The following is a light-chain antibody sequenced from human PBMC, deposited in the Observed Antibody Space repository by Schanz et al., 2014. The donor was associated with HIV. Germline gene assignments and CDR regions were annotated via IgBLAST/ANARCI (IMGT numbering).Light chain of an antibody. CDR3: SSYAGSNNLL. J-gene: IGLJ2*01. CDR1: SSDVGGYNY. CDR2: AVS. V-gene: IGLV2-8*01. Sequence: QSALTQPASVSGSPGQSITISCTGTSSDVGGYNYVSWYQQHPGKAPKLIIYAVSNRPSGVPDRFSGSKSDNTASLTVSGLQAEDEADYYCSSYAGSNNLLFGGGTKLTVL.